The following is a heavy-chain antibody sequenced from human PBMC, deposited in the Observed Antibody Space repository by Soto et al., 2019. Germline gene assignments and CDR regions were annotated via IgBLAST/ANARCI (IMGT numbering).Heavy chain of an antibody. Sequence: ASVKVSCKASGGTFSSYAISWVRQAPGQGLEWMGGIIPIFGTANYAQKFQGRVTMTRDTSTSTVYMELSSLRSEGTDVYYCARGMGYSYGCFDYWGQGTLVTVSS. CDR3: ARGMGYSYGCFDY. V-gene: IGHV1-69*05. D-gene: IGHD5-18*01. J-gene: IGHJ4*02. CDR1: GGTFSSYA. CDR2: IIPIFGTA.